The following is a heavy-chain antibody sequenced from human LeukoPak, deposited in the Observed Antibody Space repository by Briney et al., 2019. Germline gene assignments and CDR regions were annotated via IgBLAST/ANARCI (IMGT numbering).Heavy chain of an antibody. CDR1: GDSINSYY. Sequence: PSETLSLTCTVSGDSINSYYWNWIRQPPGKGLEWIGYIYYSGSTNYNPSLKSRVTVSVDTSKNQFSLKLSSVTAADTAVYYCARHDAYYYDSSGYYADRNAFDIWGQGTMVTVSS. J-gene: IGHJ3*02. CDR3: ARHDAYYYDSSGYYADRNAFDI. V-gene: IGHV4-59*08. D-gene: IGHD3-22*01. CDR2: IYYSGST.